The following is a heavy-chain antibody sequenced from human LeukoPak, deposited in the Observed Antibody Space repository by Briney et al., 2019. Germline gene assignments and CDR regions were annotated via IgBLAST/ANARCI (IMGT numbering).Heavy chain of an antibody. J-gene: IGHJ4*01. D-gene: IGHD3-22*01. CDR3: ARHGDYYDT. CDR1: GASINNNF. CDR2: IYSSGSV. Sequence: PSETLSLTCTVSGASINNNFWTWIRQPPGKGLEWIGYIYSSGSVKYNPSLKSRVIISGDTSKNLISLNLTSVTAADTAVYFCARHGDYYDTWGHGTLVTVSS. V-gene: IGHV4-59*08.